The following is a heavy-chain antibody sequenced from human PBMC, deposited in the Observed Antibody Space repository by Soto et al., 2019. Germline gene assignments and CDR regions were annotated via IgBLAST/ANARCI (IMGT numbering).Heavy chain of an antibody. Sequence: QVQLQESGPGLVKPSQTLSLTCTVSGGSISSGGYYWSWVRQHPGKGLEWNGYIYYSASTYYNPSLKSRVSISVDTSKTQFSLKLSSVTAADTAVYYCARSSTSANYFDYWGQGTLVTVSS. D-gene: IGHD2-2*01. CDR1: GGSISSGGYY. J-gene: IGHJ4*02. CDR3: ARSSTSANYFDY. V-gene: IGHV4-31*03. CDR2: IYYSAST.